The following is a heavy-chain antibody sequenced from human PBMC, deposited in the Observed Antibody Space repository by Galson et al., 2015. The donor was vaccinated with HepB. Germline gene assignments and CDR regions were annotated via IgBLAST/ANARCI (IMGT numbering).Heavy chain of an antibody. CDR2: ISSSSSYT. CDR1: GFTFSDYY. D-gene: IGHD6-13*01. V-gene: IGHV3-11*06. Sequence: SLRLSCAASGFTFSDYYMSWIRQAPGKGLEWVSYISSSSSYTSYADSVKGRFTISRDNAKNSLYLQMNSLRAEDTAVYYCARGIAAAGRRAPYDYWGQGTLVTVSS. CDR3: ARGIAAAGRRAPYDY. J-gene: IGHJ4*02.